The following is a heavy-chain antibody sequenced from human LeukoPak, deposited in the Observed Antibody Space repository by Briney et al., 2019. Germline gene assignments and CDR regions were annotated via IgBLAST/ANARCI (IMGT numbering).Heavy chain of an antibody. CDR3: ASGYCSSTSCYNAFDI. D-gene: IGHD2-2*01. CDR1: GYTFTGYY. J-gene: IGHJ3*02. Sequence: ASVKVSCKASGYTFTGYYMHWVRQATRQGLEWMGWMNPNSGNTGYAQKFQGRVTITRNTSISTAYMELSSLRSEDTAVYYCASGYCSSTSCYNAFDIWGQGTMVTVSS. CDR2: MNPNSGNT. V-gene: IGHV1-8*03.